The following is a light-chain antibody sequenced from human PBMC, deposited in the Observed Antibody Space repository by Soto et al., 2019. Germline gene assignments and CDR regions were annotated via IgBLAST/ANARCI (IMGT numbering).Light chain of an antibody. J-gene: IGKJ2*01. V-gene: IGKV3-15*01. Sequence: EIVMTQSPATLSVSPGERATLSGRDSQSVSSNLAWYQQKPGQAPRLLIYGASTRATGIPARFSGSGSGTEFTLTISSLQSEDFAVYYCQQYNNWPPYTFGQGTKLEIK. CDR1: QSVSSN. CDR2: GAS. CDR3: QQYNNWPPYT.